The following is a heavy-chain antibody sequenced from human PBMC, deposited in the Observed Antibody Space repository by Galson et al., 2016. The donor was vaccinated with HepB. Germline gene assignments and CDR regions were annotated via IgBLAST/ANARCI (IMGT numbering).Heavy chain of an antibody. CDR2: ISSSGSTI. Sequence: SLRLSCAASGFTFSDYYMSWIRQAPGKGLEWVSYISSSGSTIYYADSVKGRFTISRDNAKNSLYLQTNSLRDEDTAVYYCARDARASVYFYSYGMDAWGQGTTVTVSS. V-gene: IGHV3-11*01. J-gene: IGHJ6*02. CDR1: GFTFSDYY. CDR3: ARDARASVYFYSYGMDA. D-gene: IGHD3-10*01.